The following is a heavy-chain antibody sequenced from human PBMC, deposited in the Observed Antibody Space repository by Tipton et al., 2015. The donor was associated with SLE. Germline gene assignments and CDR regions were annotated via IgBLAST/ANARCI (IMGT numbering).Heavy chain of an antibody. CDR3: AGARFKDWYFDL. V-gene: IGHV4-59*01. Sequence: TLSLTCTVSGGSISSYYWSWIRQPPGKGLEWIGYIYYSGSTNYNPSLKSRVTISVDTSKNQFSLKLSSVTAADTAVYYCAGARFKDWYFDLWGRGTLVSVS. CDR2: IYYSGST. J-gene: IGHJ2*01. CDR1: GGSISSYY.